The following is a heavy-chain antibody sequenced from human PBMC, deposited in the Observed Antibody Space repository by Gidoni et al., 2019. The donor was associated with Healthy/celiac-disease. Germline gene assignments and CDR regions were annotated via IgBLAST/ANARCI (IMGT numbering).Heavy chain of an antibody. CDR1: EFPFISYG. CDR3: AKDGAEMATTAYYYYYYGMDV. D-gene: IGHD5-12*01. Sequence: QVQLVESGGGVVQPGRSLRLSCAASEFPFISYGLHWVRQAPGQGPGKGLWWVAVISDDGSNKYYAYSVKGRFTISRDNSKNTLYLQMNSLRAEDTAVYYCAKDGAEMATTAYYYYYYGMDVWGQGTTVTVSS. V-gene: IGHV3-30*18. J-gene: IGHJ6*02. CDR2: ISDDGSNK.